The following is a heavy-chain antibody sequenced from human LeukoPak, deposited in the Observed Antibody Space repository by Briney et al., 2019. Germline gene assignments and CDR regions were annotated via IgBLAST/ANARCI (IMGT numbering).Heavy chain of an antibody. D-gene: IGHD3-10*01. CDR3: ARALLWFGESKRNHFDY. CDR2: INPNSGGT. CDR1: GYTFTGYY. Sequence: ASVKVSCKASGYTFTGYYMHWVRQAPGQGLEWMGWINPNSGGTNYAQKFQGRVTMTRDTSISTAYMELSRLRSGDTAVYYCARALLWFGESKRNHFDYWGQGTLVTVSS. V-gene: IGHV1-2*02. J-gene: IGHJ4*02.